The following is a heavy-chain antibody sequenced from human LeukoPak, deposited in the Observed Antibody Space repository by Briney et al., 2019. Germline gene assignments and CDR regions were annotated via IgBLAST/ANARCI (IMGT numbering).Heavy chain of an antibody. J-gene: IGHJ6*02. Sequence: GGSLRLSCAASGFTFSSYAMSWVRQAPGKGLEWVSAISGSGGSTYYADSVKGRFTISRDNSKNTLYLQMNSLRAEDTAVYYCAKDDYGGYAPLYYYYGMDVWGQGTTVTVSS. V-gene: IGHV3-23*01. CDR2: ISGSGGST. CDR1: GFTFSSYA. D-gene: IGHD4-17*01. CDR3: AKDDYGGYAPLYYYYGMDV.